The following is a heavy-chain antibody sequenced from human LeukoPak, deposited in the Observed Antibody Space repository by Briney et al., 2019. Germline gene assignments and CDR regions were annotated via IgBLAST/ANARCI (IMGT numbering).Heavy chain of an antibody. CDR1: GGSISSSNW. Sequence: SGTLSLTCAVSGGSISSSNWWSWVRQPPGKGLEWIGEIYHSGSTNYNPSLKSRVTISVDKSKNQFSLQLSSVTAADTAVYYCARVDILTGSALDYWGQGTLVTVSS. CDR2: IYHSGST. J-gene: IGHJ4*02. CDR3: ARVDILTGSALDY. D-gene: IGHD3-9*01. V-gene: IGHV4-4*02.